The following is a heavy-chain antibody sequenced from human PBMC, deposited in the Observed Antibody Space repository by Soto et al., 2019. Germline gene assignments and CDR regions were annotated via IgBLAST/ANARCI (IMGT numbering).Heavy chain of an antibody. CDR1: GFTFNDYA. CDR3: AKDMGYGDFSIVAGFDY. V-gene: IGHV3-9*01. Sequence: EVQLVESGGGLVQPGRSLRLSCAAAGFTFNDYAMRWVRQAPGKGLEWVSGINWNSGFIVYADSVKGRFTISRDNAKNSLYLQMNSLRPEDTALYFCAKDMGYGDFSIVAGFDYWGLGTLVTVSS. D-gene: IGHD4-17*01. CDR2: INWNSGFI. J-gene: IGHJ4*02.